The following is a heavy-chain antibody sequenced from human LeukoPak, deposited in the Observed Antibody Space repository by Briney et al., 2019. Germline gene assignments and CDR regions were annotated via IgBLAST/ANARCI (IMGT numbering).Heavy chain of an antibody. CDR1: GFTFSKAW. CDR3: TTVDSERYLNYFYYYMDV. CDR2: IKSKTDGGTT. Sequence: GGSLRLSCAASGFTFSKAWISWVRQAPGKGLEWVGRIKSKTDGGTTDYAAPVKGRFTISRDDSKNTLYLQMNSLKTEDTAVYYCTTVDSERYLNYFYYYMDVWGKGTTVTVSS. V-gene: IGHV3-15*01. D-gene: IGHD3-10*01. J-gene: IGHJ6*03.